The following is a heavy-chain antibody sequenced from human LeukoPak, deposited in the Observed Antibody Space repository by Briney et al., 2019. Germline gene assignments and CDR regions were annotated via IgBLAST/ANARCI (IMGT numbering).Heavy chain of an antibody. CDR1: GGSISSTY. J-gene: IGHJ4*02. CDR2: IYYSGST. Sequence: SETLSLTCTVSGGSISSTYWSWIRQPPGKGLEWIGYIYYSGSTNYNPSLKSRVTISVDTSKNQFSLKLSSVTAADTAVYYCARVGYSSSGNYYNDRGAFDYWGQGTLVTVSS. D-gene: IGHD3-10*01. V-gene: IGHV4-59*01. CDR3: ARVGYSSSGNYYNDRGAFDY.